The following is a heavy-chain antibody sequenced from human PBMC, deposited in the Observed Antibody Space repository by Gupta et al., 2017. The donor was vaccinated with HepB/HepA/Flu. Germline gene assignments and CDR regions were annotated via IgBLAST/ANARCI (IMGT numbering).Heavy chain of an antibody. D-gene: IGHD2-21*01. Sequence: EVQLLESGGELVQPGGSLRLSCAAPVFTFSCYAMPWVRRAPGKGLEGVSSICYVGRSTYYTDSVRGRFTISRDNSKDTRYLQMNSLRAENKAIYFWAKDKWLLREMGANPFDYWGQGTLVAVSS. V-gene: IGHV3-23*01. CDR1: VFTFSCYA. J-gene: IGHJ4*02. CDR3: AKDKWLLREMGANPFDY. CDR2: ICYVGRST.